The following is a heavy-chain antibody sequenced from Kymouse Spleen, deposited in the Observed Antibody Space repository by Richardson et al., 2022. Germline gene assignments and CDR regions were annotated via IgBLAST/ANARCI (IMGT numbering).Heavy chain of an antibody. CDR3: ARRLAVAGFDY. D-gene: IGHD6-19*01. CDR2: INHSGST. V-gene: IGHV4-34*01. Sequence: QVQLQQWGAGLLKPSETLSLTCAVYGGSFSGYYWSWIRQPPGKGLEWIGEINHSGSTNYNPSLKSRVTISVDTSKNQFSLKLSSVTAADTAVYYCARRLAVAGFDYWGQGTLVTVSS. J-gene: IGHJ4*02. CDR1: GGSFSGYY.